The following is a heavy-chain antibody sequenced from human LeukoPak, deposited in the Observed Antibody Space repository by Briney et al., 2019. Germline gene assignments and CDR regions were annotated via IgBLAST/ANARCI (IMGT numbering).Heavy chain of an antibody. Sequence: SETLSLTCAVYGGSFSGYYWSWLRQPPGKGLEWIGEINHSGSTNYNPSLKSRVTISVDTSKNRFSLKLSSVTAADTAVYYCARGPYYYGSGSYVNWGQGTLVTVCS. CDR3: ARGPYYYGSGSYVN. J-gene: IGHJ4*02. CDR2: INHSGST. V-gene: IGHV4-34*01. D-gene: IGHD3-10*01. CDR1: GGSFSGYY.